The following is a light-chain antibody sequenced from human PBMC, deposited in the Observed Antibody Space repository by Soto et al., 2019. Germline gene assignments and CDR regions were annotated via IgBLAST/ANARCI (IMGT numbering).Light chain of an antibody. CDR2: DVS. CDR1: SSDIGDYNY. V-gene: IGLV2-14*01. CDR3: CSYTRSGTLI. J-gene: IGLJ1*01. Sequence: SVVSQPASVSRSPGQSIPIYCDGTSSDIGDYNYVSWYQQHPGKVPKVIIYDVSNRPSGVSYRFSATKSGNTASLTISGLQAEDEADYYCCSYTRSGTLIFGTGTKVTV.